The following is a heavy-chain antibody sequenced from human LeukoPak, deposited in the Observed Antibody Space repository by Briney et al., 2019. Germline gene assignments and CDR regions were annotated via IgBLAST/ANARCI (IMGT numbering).Heavy chain of an antibody. D-gene: IGHD6-13*01. Sequence: ASVKVSCTASGYTFTSYAMNWVRQAPGQGLEWMGWINTNTGNPTYAQGFTGRFVFSLDTSVSTAYLQISSLKAEDTAVYYCARDVGAAAAPADFDYWGQGTLVTVSS. CDR2: INTNTGNP. V-gene: IGHV7-4-1*02. J-gene: IGHJ4*02. CDR1: GYTFTSYA. CDR3: ARDVGAAAAPADFDY.